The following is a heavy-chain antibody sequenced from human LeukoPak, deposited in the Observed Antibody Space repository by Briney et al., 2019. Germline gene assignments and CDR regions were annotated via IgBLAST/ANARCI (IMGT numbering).Heavy chain of an antibody. CDR2: IYYSGST. Sequence: SETLSLTCTVSGGSISSYYWNWLRQPPGKGLEWIGYIYYSGSTNYNPSLQSRVTISVDTSKNQFSLKLSSVTAADTAVYYCARGYSYGRYYFDYWGQGTLVTVSS. V-gene: IGHV4-59*01. CDR3: ARGYSYGRYYFDY. D-gene: IGHD5-18*01. J-gene: IGHJ4*02. CDR1: GGSISSYY.